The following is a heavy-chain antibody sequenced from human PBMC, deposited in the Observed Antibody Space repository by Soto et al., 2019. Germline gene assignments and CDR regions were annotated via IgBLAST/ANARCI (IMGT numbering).Heavy chain of an antibody. CDR3: ARALGNSPLSF. CDR1: GDSISRGDCY. V-gene: IGHV4-31*03. Sequence: PSETLSLTCTVSGDSISRGDCYWTWIRQRPGKGLEWIGDIYYSGVTHYNPSLKSRVTTSLDTSKNQFSLNLSSVTAADTAVYYCARALGNSPLSFWGQGTLVTVSS. D-gene: IGHD1-1*01. J-gene: IGHJ4*02. CDR2: IYYSGVT.